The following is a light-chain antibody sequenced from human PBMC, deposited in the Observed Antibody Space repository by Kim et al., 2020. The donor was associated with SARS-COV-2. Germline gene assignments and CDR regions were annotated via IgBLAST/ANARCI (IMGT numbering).Light chain of an antibody. J-gene: IGLJ3*02. CDR1: DVGSKS. Sequence: APGKTARIASGGNDVGSKSVPWYQQKPGQDPVLVIYYDSDRPSGIPERFSGSNSGNTATLTISRVEAGDEADYYCQVWDSSSDHPVFGGGTQLTVL. CDR2: YDS. CDR3: QVWDSSSDHPV. V-gene: IGLV3-21*04.